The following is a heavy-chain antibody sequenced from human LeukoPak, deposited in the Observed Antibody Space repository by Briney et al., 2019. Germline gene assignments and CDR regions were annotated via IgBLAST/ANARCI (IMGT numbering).Heavy chain of an antibody. CDR2: ISSSGSTI. CDR1: GFTFSDYY. V-gene: IGHV3-11*01. D-gene: IGHD1-1*01. Sequence: PGGSLRLSCAASGFTFSDYYMSWIRQAPGKGLEWVSCISSSGSTIYYADSVKGRFTISRDNAKNSLYLQMNILRAEVTAVYYCARYVFEDAGTTSYDYWGQGTLVTVSS. J-gene: IGHJ4*02. CDR3: ARYVFEDAGTTSYDY.